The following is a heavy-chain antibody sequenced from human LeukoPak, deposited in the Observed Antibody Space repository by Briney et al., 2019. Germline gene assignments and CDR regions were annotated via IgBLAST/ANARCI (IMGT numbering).Heavy chain of an antibody. CDR3: ASDTYYCDSSGYYYSLGMDV. D-gene: IGHD3-22*01. J-gene: IGHJ6*02. Sequence: GGSLRLSCAASGSTFSDYYMSWIRQAPGKGLEWVSYISSSGSTIYYADSVKGRFTISRDNAKNSLYLQMNSLRAEDTAVYYCASDTYYCDSSGYYYSLGMDVWGQGTTVTVSS. CDR2: ISSSGSTI. CDR1: GSTFSDYY. V-gene: IGHV3-11*01.